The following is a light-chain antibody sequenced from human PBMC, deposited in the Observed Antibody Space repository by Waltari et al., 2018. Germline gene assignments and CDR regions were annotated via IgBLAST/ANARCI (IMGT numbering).Light chain of an antibody. CDR3: QSYDSSLSGWV. Sequence: QSVLTQPPSVSGAPGQRVTIYCTGSSPTIGAGYDVHRYLQLPGTAPKLLIYGNTNRPSGVPDRFSGSKSGTSASLAITGLQADDEADYYCQSYDSSLSGWVFGGGTKLTVL. CDR2: GNT. V-gene: IGLV1-40*01. J-gene: IGLJ3*02. CDR1: SPTIGAGYD.